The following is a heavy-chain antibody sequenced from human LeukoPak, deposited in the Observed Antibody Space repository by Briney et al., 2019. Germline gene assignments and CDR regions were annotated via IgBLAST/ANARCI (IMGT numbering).Heavy chain of an antibody. CDR1: GGSFSGYY. CDR3: ARHMRRRTVTTFDY. J-gene: IGHJ4*02. D-gene: IGHD4-17*01. CDR2: INHSGST. Sequence: SSETLSLTCAVYGGSFSGYYWSWIRQPPGKGLEGIGEINHSGSTNYNPSLKSRVTISVATSKNQSSLKLSSVNAADTAVYYCARHMRRRTVTTFDYWGQGTLVTVSS. V-gene: IGHV4-34*01.